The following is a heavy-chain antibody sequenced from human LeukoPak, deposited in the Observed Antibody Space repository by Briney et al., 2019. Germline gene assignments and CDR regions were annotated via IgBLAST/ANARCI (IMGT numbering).Heavy chain of an antibody. Sequence: ASVKVSCKASGYTFTSYDINWVRQATGQGLEWMGWMNPNSGNTGYAQKFQGRVIITRNTSISTAYMELSSLRSEDTAVYYCARGGISARYCSSTSCYQWFDPWGQGTLVTVSS. V-gene: IGHV1-8*03. J-gene: IGHJ5*02. CDR1: GYTFTSYD. CDR3: ARGGISARYCSSTSCYQWFDP. D-gene: IGHD2-2*01. CDR2: MNPNSGNT.